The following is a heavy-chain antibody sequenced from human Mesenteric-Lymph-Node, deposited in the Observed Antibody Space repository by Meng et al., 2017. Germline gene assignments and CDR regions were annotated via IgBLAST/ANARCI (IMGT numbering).Heavy chain of an antibody. Sequence: ASVKVSCKASGYTFTSYGSSWVRQAPGQGLEWMGWINTNTGNPTYAEGFTGRFVFSLDTSVSTAYLQISSLKAEDTAVYYCARGDLWDDYFGSSGWSGYWGQGTLVTVSS. J-gene: IGHJ4*02. CDR1: GYTFTSYG. CDR2: INTNTGNP. D-gene: IGHD3-22*01. V-gene: IGHV7-4-1*02. CDR3: ARGDLWDDYFGSSGWSGY.